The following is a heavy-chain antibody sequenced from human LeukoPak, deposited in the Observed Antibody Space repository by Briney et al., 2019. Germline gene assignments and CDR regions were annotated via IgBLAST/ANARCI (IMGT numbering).Heavy chain of an antibody. CDR2: ISSSNSYI. CDR3: ARDQGLLVVAGRFGY. V-gene: IGHV3-21*01. D-gene: IGHD6-19*01. Sequence: GGSLRLSCAASGFTFSSYSMNWVRQAPGKGLEWVSSISSSNSYIYNADSVKGRSTISRDNAKNSLYLQMNSLRAEDSAVYYCARDQGLLVVAGRFGYWGQGTLVTVSS. J-gene: IGHJ4*02. CDR1: GFTFSSYS.